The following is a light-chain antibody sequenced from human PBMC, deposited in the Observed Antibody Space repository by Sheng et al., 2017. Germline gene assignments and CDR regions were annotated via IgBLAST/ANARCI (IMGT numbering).Light chain of an antibody. J-gene: IGLJ3*02. CDR3: YSAADNNRGV. CDR1: LLAKRY. Sequence: SYELTQPSSVSVSPGQTARITCSGDLLAKRYVRWFQQKPGQAPVLVISKDRERPSGIPERFSGSSSGTTVTLTISGAQVEDEADYYCYSAADNNRGVFGGGTKLTVL. V-gene: IGLV3-27*01. CDR2: KDR.